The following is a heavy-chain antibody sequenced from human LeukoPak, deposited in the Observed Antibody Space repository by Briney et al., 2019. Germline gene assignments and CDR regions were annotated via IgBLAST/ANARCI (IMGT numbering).Heavy chain of an antibody. V-gene: IGHV1-8*01. CDR2: MNPNSGNT. J-gene: IGHJ4*02. CDR3: ASARGRLADLDY. CDR1: GYTFTSYD. D-gene: IGHD6-25*01. Sequence: ASVKVSCKASGYTFTSYDINWVRQATGQGLEWMGWMNPNSGNTGYAQKFQGRVTMTRNTSISTAYMELSSLRSEDTAVYYCASARGRLADLDYWGQGTLVTVSS.